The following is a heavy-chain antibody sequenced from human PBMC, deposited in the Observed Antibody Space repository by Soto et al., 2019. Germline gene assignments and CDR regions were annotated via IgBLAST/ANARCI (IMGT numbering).Heavy chain of an antibody. Sequence: SETLSLTCAVYGGSFSGYYWSWIRQPPGKGLEWIGEINHSGSTNYNPSLKSRVTISVDTSKNQFSLKLSSVTAADTAVYYCERVVIGGEQLVSWYYYYGMDVSGQGTTVTVSS. CDR3: ERVVIGGEQLVSWYYYYGMDV. J-gene: IGHJ6*02. CDR2: INHSGST. V-gene: IGHV4-34*01. D-gene: IGHD6-13*01. CDR1: GGSFSGYY.